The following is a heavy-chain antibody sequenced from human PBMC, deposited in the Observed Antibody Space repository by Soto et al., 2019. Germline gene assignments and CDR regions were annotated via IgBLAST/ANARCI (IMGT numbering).Heavy chain of an antibody. Sequence: EPQLVESGGGLVQPGGSLSLSCAAPGFTFSFYTMNWVRQTPGKGLDWLAYISTGGRSIYYADSVKGRFTASRDNANNSLSLQLSSLRRGDTAVYYCVREGGDLRGSGVFDYCGKVTLVTVSS. CDR2: ISTGGRSI. V-gene: IGHV3-48*01. CDR1: GFTFSFYT. J-gene: IGHJ4*02. CDR3: VREGGDLRGSGVFDY. D-gene: IGHD6-19*01.